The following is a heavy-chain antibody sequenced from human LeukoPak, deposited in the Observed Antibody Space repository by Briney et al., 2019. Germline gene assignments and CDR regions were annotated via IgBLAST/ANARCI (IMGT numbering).Heavy chain of an antibody. Sequence: SVKVSCKASGGTFSSYAISWVRQAPGQGLEWMGGIIPIFGTANYAQKFQGRVTITTDESTSTAYMELSSLRSEDTAVYYCARGWDWQWRGEAALDYWGQGTLVTVSS. V-gene: IGHV1-69*05. CDR1: GGTFSSYA. J-gene: IGHJ4*02. CDR2: IIPIFGTA. CDR3: ARGWDWQWRGEAALDY. D-gene: IGHD6-19*01.